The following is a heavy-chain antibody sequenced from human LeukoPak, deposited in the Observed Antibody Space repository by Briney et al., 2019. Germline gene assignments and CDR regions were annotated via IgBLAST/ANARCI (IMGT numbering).Heavy chain of an antibody. D-gene: IGHD1-26*01. Sequence: GGSLRLSCAASGFTFSSYSMNWVRQAPGKGLEWVSSITSSSTYIYYADSVKGRFTISRDNAKNSLYLQMDSLRPEDTAVYYCARDPYSGNYGAYYYYYMDVWGKGTTVTVSS. V-gene: IGHV3-21*01. J-gene: IGHJ6*03. CDR1: GFTFSSYS. CDR3: ARDPYSGNYGAYYYYYMDV. CDR2: ITSSSTYI.